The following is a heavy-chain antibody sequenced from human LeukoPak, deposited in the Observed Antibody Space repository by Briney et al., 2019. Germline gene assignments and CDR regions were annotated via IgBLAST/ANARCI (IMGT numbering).Heavy chain of an antibody. CDR3: AKDLLKANWEFDY. Sequence: GGSLRLSCAASGFTFSSYGMHWVRQAPGKGLEWVAVISYDGSNKYYADSVKGRFTISRDNSKNTLYLQMNSLRAEDTAVYYCAKDLLKANWEFDYWGQGTLVTVSS. CDR2: ISYDGSNK. D-gene: IGHD7-27*01. V-gene: IGHV3-30*18. CDR1: GFTFSSYG. J-gene: IGHJ4*02.